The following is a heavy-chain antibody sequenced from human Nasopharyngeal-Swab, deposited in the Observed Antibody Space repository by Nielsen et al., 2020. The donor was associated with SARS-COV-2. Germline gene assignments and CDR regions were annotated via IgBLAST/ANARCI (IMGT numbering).Heavy chain of an antibody. CDR3: ARSIAAAGTSSGYYGMDV. D-gene: IGHD6-13*01. V-gene: IGHV4-34*01. Sequence: WIRQPPGKGLEWIGEINHSGSTNYNPSLTSRVTISVDTSKNQFSLKLSSVTAADTAVYYCARSIAAAGTSSGYYGMDVWGQGTTVTVSS. CDR2: INHSGST. J-gene: IGHJ6*02.